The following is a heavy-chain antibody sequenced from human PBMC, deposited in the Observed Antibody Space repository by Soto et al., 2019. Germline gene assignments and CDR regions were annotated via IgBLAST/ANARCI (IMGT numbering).Heavy chain of an antibody. J-gene: IGHJ4*02. D-gene: IGHD2-15*01. Sequence: EVQLVESGGGLVQPGGSLRLSCEGSGFTFSGYYMDWVRQAPGKGLEWLGRIRNKPNGHTTAYAASANGRFTISRDDSKNILSLQINSPKREYAAMFYCSTTVITATLFEDWGQGTLVAVSS. CDR3: STTVITATLFED. CDR1: GFTFSGYY. CDR2: IRNKPNGHTT. V-gene: IGHV3-72*01.